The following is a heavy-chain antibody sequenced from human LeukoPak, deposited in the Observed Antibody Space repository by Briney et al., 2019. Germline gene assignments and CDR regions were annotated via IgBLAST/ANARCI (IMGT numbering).Heavy chain of an antibody. D-gene: IGHD1-26*01. CDR3: AKDKGWGYSTYDYYGMDV. J-gene: IGHJ6*02. CDR2: ISNNGGYT. CDR1: GFTFSSSA. Sequence: GGSLRLSCAASGFTFSSSAMSWVRQAPGKGLEWVSAISNNGGYTYYADSVKGRFAISRDNSKNTLYLQMNSLRAEDTAVYYCAKDKGWGYSTYDYYGMDVWGQGTTVTVSS. V-gene: IGHV3-23*01.